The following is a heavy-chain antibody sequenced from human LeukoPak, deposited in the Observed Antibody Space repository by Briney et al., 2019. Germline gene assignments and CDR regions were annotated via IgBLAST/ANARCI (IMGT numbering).Heavy chain of an antibody. Sequence: QPGESPRLSCVASGLSISGQWMNWVRQAPGKGLEWVSVIFSSGPTYYADSVKGRSTISRDTSKNALYLQMNSLRAEDTAVYYCAISGLGFGEFRGLDYWGQGTLVTVSS. CDR3: AISGLGFGEFRGLDY. D-gene: IGHD3-10*01. CDR1: GLSISGQW. J-gene: IGHJ4*02. CDR2: IFSSGPT. V-gene: IGHV3-53*01.